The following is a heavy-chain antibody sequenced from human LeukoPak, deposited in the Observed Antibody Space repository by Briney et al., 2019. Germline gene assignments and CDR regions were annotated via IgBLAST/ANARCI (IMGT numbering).Heavy chain of an antibody. CDR2: ISSSSSTI. V-gene: IGHV3-48*01. Sequence: PGRSLRLSCAASGFTFSSYSMNWVRQAPGKGLDWVSYISSSSSTIYYADSVKGRFTISRDNAKNSLYLQMNSLRAEDTAVYYCARDLSDYGVTRFDYWGQGTLVTVSS. D-gene: IGHD4-17*01. CDR1: GFTFSSYS. J-gene: IGHJ4*02. CDR3: ARDLSDYGVTRFDY.